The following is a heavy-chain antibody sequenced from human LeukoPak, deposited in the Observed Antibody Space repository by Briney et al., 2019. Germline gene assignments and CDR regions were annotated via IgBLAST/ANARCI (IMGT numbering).Heavy chain of an antibody. Sequence: SETLSLTCTVSGGSISSSSYYWGWIRQPPGKGLEWIGSIYYSGSTYYNPSLKSRVTISVDTSKNQFSLKLSSVTAADTAVYYCARTMIVVAEDAFDIWGQGTMVTVSS. V-gene: IGHV4-39*07. CDR3: ARTMIVVAEDAFDI. J-gene: IGHJ3*02. D-gene: IGHD3-22*01. CDR2: IYYSGST. CDR1: GGSISSSSYY.